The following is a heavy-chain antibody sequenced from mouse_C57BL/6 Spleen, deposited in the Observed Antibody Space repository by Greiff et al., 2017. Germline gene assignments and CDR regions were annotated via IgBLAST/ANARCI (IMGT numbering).Heavy chain of an antibody. CDR3: AREDYQYYFDY. J-gene: IGHJ2*01. CDR1: GFTFSSYA. CDR2: ISDGGSYT. Sequence: EVQLVESGGGLVKPGGSLKLSCAASGFTFSSYAMSWVRQTPEKRLEWVATISDGGSYTYYPDNVKGRFTISRDNAKNNLYLQMSHLKSEDTAMYYCAREDYQYYFDYWGQGTTLTVSS. D-gene: IGHD5-5*01. V-gene: IGHV5-4*01.